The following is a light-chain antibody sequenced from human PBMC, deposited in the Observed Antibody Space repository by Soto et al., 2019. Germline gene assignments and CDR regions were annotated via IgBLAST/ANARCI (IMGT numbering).Light chain of an antibody. CDR1: NSDVGGYNY. J-gene: IGLJ3*02. V-gene: IGLV2-11*01. CDR2: GVS. CDR3: CSYVDTDTWV. Sequence: QPVLTQPRSVSGSPGQSVTISCTGTNSDVGGYNYVSWYQQYPGKAPKLMISGVSERPSGVPDCFSGSKSGNTASLTISGLQAEDEADYYCCSYVDTDTWVFGGGTKVTVL.